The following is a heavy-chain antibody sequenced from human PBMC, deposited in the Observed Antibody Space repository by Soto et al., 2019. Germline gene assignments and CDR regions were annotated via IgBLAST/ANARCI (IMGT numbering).Heavy chain of an antibody. J-gene: IGHJ5*02. Sequence: PSETLSLTCTVSGGSISNYYWSWIRQPPGKGLEWIGYIYYSGSTNYNPSLKSRVTISVDTSKNQFSLKLNSVTAADTAMYYCARISAWPYNWFGPWGQGTLVTVS. D-gene: IGHD6-25*01. CDR3: ARISAWPYNWFGP. CDR2: IYYSGST. V-gene: IGHV4-59*08. CDR1: GGSISNYY.